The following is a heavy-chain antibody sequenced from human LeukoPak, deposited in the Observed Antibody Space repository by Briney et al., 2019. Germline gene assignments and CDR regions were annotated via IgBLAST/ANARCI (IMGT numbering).Heavy chain of an antibody. CDR2: IFHTGHT. CDR1: GGSISSGDYP. V-gene: IGHV4-30-2*01. J-gene: IGHJ4*02. D-gene: IGHD3-10*01. Sequence: SQTLSLTCTVSGGSISSGDYPWLWLRQPPGKGLEWIGYIFHTGHTSYNPSLKSRVTISVDMSKNQLSLRLTPRTAADTAVYYCARGFYGAGSHFDFWGQGTLVTVSS. CDR3: ARGFYGAGSHFDF.